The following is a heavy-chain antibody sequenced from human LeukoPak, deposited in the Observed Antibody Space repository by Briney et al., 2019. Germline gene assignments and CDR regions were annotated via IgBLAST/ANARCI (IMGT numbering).Heavy chain of an antibody. V-gene: IGHV3-23*01. D-gene: IGHD3-22*01. CDR1: GFTFNSYA. CDR2: ISGSGGTT. Sequence: GGSLRLSCAGFGFTFNSYAMTWVRQAPGKGGKGVSGISGSGGTTYYADSVKGPFTISRHTFNPTLYLQMDSMRVEHTALYFCAKRVVDYYDSSGYYPSDLWGQGTLVTVSS. J-gene: IGHJ5*02. CDR3: AKRVVDYYDSSGYYPSDL.